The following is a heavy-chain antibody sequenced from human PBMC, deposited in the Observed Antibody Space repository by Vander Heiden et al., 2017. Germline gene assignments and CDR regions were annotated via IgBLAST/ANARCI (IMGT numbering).Heavy chain of an antibody. CDR3: AKGPPRGIVVVPTGWFDP. CDR2: ISWNSGSI. CDR1: GFTFDAYA. Sequence: EVQLVEPGGGLVQPGRSLRLSCDASGFTFDAYAMHWVRQAPGKGLEWVSGISWNSGSIGYADSVKGRFTISRDNAKNSLYLQMNSLRAEDTALYYCAKGPPRGIVVVPTGWFDPWGQGTLVTVSS. J-gene: IGHJ5*02. V-gene: IGHV3-9*01. D-gene: IGHD3-22*01.